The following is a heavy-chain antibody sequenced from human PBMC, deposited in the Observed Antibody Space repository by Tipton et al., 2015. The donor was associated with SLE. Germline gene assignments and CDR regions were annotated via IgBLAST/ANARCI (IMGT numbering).Heavy chain of an antibody. CDR3: ARKQQWLPGDY. CDR2: INHSGST. D-gene: IGHD6-19*01. V-gene: IGHV4-34*01. CDR1: GGSFSGYY. Sequence: TLSLTCAVYGGSFSGYYWSWIRQPPGKGLEWIGEINHSGSTNYNPSLKSRVTISVDTSKNQFSLKLSSVTAADTAVYYCARKQQWLPGDYWGQGTLVTVSS. J-gene: IGHJ4*02.